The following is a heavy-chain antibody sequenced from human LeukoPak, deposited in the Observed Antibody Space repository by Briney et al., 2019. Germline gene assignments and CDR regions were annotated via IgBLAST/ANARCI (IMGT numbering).Heavy chain of an antibody. J-gene: IGHJ6*03. D-gene: IGHD4-17*01. V-gene: IGHV4-59*08. CDR2: IFSGTT. Sequence: SETLSLTCDVSGDSISSDYWSWIRQSPGKGLEWIGFIFSGTTTYNPSLQSRVTISVDTSKNKFCLKLTSVTAADTAVYYCARTRPQDHGTSYMDVWGKGTTVTVSS. CDR1: GDSISSDY. CDR3: ARTRPQDHGTSYMDV.